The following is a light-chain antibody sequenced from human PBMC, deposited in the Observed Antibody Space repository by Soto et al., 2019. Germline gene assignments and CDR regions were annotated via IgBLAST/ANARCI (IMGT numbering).Light chain of an antibody. V-gene: IGKV1-39*01. CDR1: QSITTY. CDR2: AAS. J-gene: IGKJ1*01. Sequence: DIQVTQSPSSLSASVGDRVTIPCRASQSITTYLNWYRQKPGKAPKLLIYAASSLQSGVPSRFSGSGSETEFTLSISSLQPEDFATYYCQQSYSTPPTFGQGTKVDNK. CDR3: QQSYSTPPT.